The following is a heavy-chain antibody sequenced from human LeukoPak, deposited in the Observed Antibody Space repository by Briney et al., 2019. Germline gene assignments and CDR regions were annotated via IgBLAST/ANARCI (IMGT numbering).Heavy chain of an antibody. Sequence: ASVKVSCKASGYTFTSYGISWVRQAPGQGLEWMGWISVYNGNTNYAQKLQGRVTMTTDTSTSTAYMELRSLRSDDTAVYYCARDSGSTSWNYYYMDVWGKGTTVTVSS. V-gene: IGHV1-18*01. D-gene: IGHD2-2*01. CDR3: ARDSGSTSWNYYYMDV. J-gene: IGHJ6*03. CDR1: GYTFTSYG. CDR2: ISVYNGNT.